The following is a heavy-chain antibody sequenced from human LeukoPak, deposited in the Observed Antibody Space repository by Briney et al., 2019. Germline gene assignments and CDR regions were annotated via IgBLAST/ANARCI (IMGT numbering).Heavy chain of an antibody. J-gene: IGHJ4*02. CDR2: IYTSGST. Sequence: SETLSLTCTVSGGSISSGSYYWSWIRQPAGKGLEWIGRIYTSGSTNYNPSLKSRVTISVDTSKNQFSLKLSSVTAADTAVYYCARVGVRGGSNYFDYWGQGTLVTVSS. V-gene: IGHV4-61*02. D-gene: IGHD3-10*01. CDR1: GGSISSGSYY. CDR3: ARVGVRGGSNYFDY.